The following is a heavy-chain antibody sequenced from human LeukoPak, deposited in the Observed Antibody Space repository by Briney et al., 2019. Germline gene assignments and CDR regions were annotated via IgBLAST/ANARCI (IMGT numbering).Heavy chain of an antibody. D-gene: IGHD3-10*01. V-gene: IGHV1-69*05. J-gene: IGHJ6*02. Sequence: PGSSVKVSCKASGGTFSSYAISWVRQAPGQGLEWMGGIIPIFGTANYAQKFQGRVTITRDTSASTAYMELSSLRSEDTAVYYCARTYGSGTSYGMDVWGQGTTVTVSS. CDR2: IIPIFGTA. CDR3: ARTYGSGTSYGMDV. CDR1: GGTFSSYA.